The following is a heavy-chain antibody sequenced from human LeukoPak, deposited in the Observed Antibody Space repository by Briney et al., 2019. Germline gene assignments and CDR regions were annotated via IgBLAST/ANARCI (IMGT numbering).Heavy chain of an antibody. V-gene: IGHV3-48*03. D-gene: IGHD3-22*01. CDR2: ISISGTTI. J-gene: IGHJ3*02. CDR1: GFTLSGYE. CDR3: ARGGSSGYHYNAFDI. Sequence: GGSLRLSCAASGFTLSGYEMNWVRQAPRKGLEWVSYISISGTTIYYADSVKGRFTISRDNAKTSLYLQMSSLRAEDTAVYYCARGGSSGYHYNAFDIWGQGTMVTVSS.